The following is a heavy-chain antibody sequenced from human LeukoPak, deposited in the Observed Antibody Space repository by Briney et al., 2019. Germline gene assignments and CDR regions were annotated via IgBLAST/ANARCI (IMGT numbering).Heavy chain of an antibody. D-gene: IGHD6-19*01. CDR3: AKGAGPPWFDP. CDR2: ISSTGRT. J-gene: IGHJ5*02. Sequence: SETLSLTCTVSGASISSDTYFWSWIRQPAGKGFEWIGRISSTGRTDYNPSLTSRVTISIDTSKNQLSMKLNSVTAADTAVYYCAKGAGPPWFDPWGQGTLVTVSS. V-gene: IGHV4-61*02. CDR1: GASISSDTYF.